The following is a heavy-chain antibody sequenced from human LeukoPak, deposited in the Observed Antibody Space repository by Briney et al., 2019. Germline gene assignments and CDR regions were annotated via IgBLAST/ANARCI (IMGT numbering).Heavy chain of an antibody. CDR2: ISSSSSYI. CDR1: GFNFRSYS. CDR3: ARARETNYDFWSGCAFDL. J-gene: IGHJ3*01. V-gene: IGHV3-21*01. Sequence: GGSLRLSCAASGFNFRSYSMNWVRQAPGKGLEWVSSISSSSSYIYYADSVKGIFTISRDNAKNSLYLKMNSLRAEDTAVYYCARARETNYDFWSGCAFDLWGQGTMVTVST. D-gene: IGHD3-3*01.